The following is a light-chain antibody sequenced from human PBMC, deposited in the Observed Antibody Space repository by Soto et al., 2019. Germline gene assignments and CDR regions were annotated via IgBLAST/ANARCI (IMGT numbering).Light chain of an antibody. Sequence: DIQMTQSPSTLSASVGDRVTFTCRASQSVSIWLAWYQQKPGKAPKLLISGASTLESGVPSRFSGSGSGTECTLTISSLQHDDVATYDCQQYKNYLTFGQGTKVEIK. J-gene: IGKJ1*01. CDR3: QQYKNYLT. V-gene: IGKV1-5*01. CDR2: GAS. CDR1: QSVSIW.